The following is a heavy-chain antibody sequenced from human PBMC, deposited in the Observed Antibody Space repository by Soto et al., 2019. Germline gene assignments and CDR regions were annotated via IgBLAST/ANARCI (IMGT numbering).Heavy chain of an antibody. V-gene: IGHV4-59*01. Sequence: SETLSLTCTVSGGSISSYYWSWIRQPPGKGLGWIGYIYYSGSTNYNPSLKSRVTISVDTSKNQFSLKLSSVTAADTAVYYCARVKNYYDSSGYPYNWFDPWGQGTLVTVSS. CDR1: GGSISSYY. J-gene: IGHJ5*02. CDR2: IYYSGST. D-gene: IGHD3-22*01. CDR3: ARVKNYYDSSGYPYNWFDP.